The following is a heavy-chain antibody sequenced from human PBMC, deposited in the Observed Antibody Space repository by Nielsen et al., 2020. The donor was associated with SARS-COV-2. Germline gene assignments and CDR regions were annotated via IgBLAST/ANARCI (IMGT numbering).Heavy chain of an antibody. CDR3: ARGSITMVRGVIPNWFDP. CDR1: GYTFTSYG. CDR2: ISAYNGNT. J-gene: IGHJ5*02. V-gene: IGHV1-18*04. Sequence: ASVKVSCKASGYTFTSYGISWVRQAPGQGLEWMGWISAYNGNTNYAQKLQGRVTMTTDTSTSTAYMELRSLRSDDTAVYYCARGSITMVRGVIPNWFDPWGQGTLVTVSS. D-gene: IGHD3-10*01.